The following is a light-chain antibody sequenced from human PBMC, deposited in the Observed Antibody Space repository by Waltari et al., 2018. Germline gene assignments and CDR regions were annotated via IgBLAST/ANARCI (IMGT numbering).Light chain of an antibody. CDR1: QNVYGY. CDR3: QQYSLWPVT. J-gene: IGKJ4*01. CDR2: DAS. V-gene: IGKV3-11*01. Sequence: EIVMTQSPATLSLSPGERVPPSCRASQNVYGYLVWYQPKPGQAPSLLIYDASNRATGIPARFSGSGSGTDFSLTITSLEPEDSAVYYCQQYSLWPVTFGGGTKVEI.